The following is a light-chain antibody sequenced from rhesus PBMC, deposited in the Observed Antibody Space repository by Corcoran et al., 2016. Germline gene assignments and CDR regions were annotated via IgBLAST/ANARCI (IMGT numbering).Light chain of an antibody. Sequence: DIQMTQSPSSLSASVGDRVTITCRASQGITNDLAWYQQKPGETPKLLIHEASSLQSGIPSRFSGSGSGTDFTLTISSLPSEDFATYYCQHYYSTPYSFGQGAKVEIK. CDR1: QGITND. J-gene: IGKJ2*01. V-gene: IGKV1-25*01. CDR3: QHYYSTPYS. CDR2: EAS.